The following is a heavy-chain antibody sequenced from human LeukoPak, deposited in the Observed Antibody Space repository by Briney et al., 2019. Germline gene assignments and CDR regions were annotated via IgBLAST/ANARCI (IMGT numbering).Heavy chain of an antibody. CDR3: AREFNPFDYYDSRGPPTY. D-gene: IGHD3-22*01. Sequence: GRSLRLSCAASGFTFSSYAMHWVRQAPGKGLEWVAVISYDGSNKYYADSVKGRFTISRDNSKNTLYLQMNSLRAEDTAVYYCAREFNPFDYYDSRGPPTYWGQGTLVTVSS. V-gene: IGHV3-30-3*01. J-gene: IGHJ4*02. CDR1: GFTFSSYA. CDR2: ISYDGSNK.